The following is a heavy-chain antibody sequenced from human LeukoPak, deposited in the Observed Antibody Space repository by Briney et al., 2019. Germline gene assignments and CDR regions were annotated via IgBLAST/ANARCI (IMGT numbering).Heavy chain of an antibody. Sequence: PGGSLRLSCAASGFTFSSYSMNWVRQAPGKGLEWVSYISSSSSTIYYADSVKGRFTISRDNAKNSLYLQMNSLRAEDTAVYYCARDGATEIAGWFDPWGQGTLVTVSS. CDR1: GFTFSSYS. V-gene: IGHV3-48*01. D-gene: IGHD5-12*01. CDR2: ISSSSSTI. J-gene: IGHJ5*02. CDR3: ARDGATEIAGWFDP.